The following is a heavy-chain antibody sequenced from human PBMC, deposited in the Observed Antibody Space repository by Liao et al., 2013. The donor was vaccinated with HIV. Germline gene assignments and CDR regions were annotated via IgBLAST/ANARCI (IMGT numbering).Heavy chain of an antibody. Sequence: QVQLQESGPGLLKPSETLSLTCTVSGGSISPYYWSWIRQPPGQALEWIGFIHYRGSTNYNPSFNSRVTISVDTSKNQFSLKLTSVTAADTAVYYCAKTLGPQGSFDIWGLGTLVTVSS. V-gene: IGHV4-59*12. CDR2: IHYRGST. CDR1: GGSISPYY. J-gene: IGHJ3*02. D-gene: IGHD1-26*01. CDR3: AKTLGPQGSFDI.